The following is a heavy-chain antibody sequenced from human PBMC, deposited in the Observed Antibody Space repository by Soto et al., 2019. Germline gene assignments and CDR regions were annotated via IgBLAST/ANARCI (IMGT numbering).Heavy chain of an antibody. Sequence: PSYTLSLTCTVSGDSMTKNYRSWSMTNYYYGSWIRQTTGKGLEWMGYVESSGRTEYKPSLASRVTLYLDSSQNQFSLTLRSVTTADRALYFCARGVSGAYLDYWGQGIPVTVSS. CDR3: ARGVSGAYLDY. CDR2: VESSGRT. J-gene: IGHJ4*02. CDR1: GDSMTKNYRSWSMTNYYY. V-gene: IGHV4-61*08.